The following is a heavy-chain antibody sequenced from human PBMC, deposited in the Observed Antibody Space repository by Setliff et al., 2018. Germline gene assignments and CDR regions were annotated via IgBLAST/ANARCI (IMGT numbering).Heavy chain of an antibody. CDR1: GYTFTSYP. Sequence: ASVKVSCKSSGYTFTSYPINWMRQAPGQGLEWMGWINTKTGKPTYAQAFTGRIVFSLDTSVSTAYLQISSLKADDTAVYYCARDAGVRGHEISGYYGGGFAYWGQGTPVTVSS. CDR3: ARDAGVRGHEISGYYGGGFAY. V-gene: IGHV7-4-1*02. CDR2: INTKTGKP. D-gene: IGHD3-22*01. J-gene: IGHJ4*02.